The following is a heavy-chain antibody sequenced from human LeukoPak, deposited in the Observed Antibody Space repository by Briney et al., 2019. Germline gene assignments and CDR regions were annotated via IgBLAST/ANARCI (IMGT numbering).Heavy chain of an antibody. D-gene: IGHD6-6*01. CDR2: IRYDGSNK. CDR3: AKDRDSSSYYFDY. V-gene: IGHV3-30*02. Sequence: GGSLRLSCAASGFTFSSYGMHWVRQAPGKGLEWVAFIRYDGSNKYYADSVKGRFTISRDNSKNTLYLQMNSLRAEDTAVYYCAKDRDSSSYYFDYWGQGTLVTVSS. J-gene: IGHJ4*02. CDR1: GFTFSSYG.